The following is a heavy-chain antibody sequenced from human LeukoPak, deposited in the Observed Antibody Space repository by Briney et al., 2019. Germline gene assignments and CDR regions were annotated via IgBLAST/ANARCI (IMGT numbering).Heavy chain of an antibody. V-gene: IGHV3-30*02. J-gene: IGHJ6*02. CDR3: ARDSGNYDILTGYTDYYYYGMDA. CDR2: IRYDGSNK. CDR1: GFTFSSYG. D-gene: IGHD3-9*01. Sequence: GGSLRLSCAASGFTFSSYGMHWVRQAPGKGLEWVTFIRYDGSNKYYADSVKGRFTISRDNSKNTLYLQMNSLRAEDTAVYYCARDSGNYDILTGYTDYYYYGMDAWGQGTTVTVSS.